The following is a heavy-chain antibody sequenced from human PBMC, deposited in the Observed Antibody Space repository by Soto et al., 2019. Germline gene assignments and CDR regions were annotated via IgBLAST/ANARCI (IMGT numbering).Heavy chain of an antibody. CDR1: GYTFTGYY. D-gene: IGHD1-26*01. CDR3: ARVLNPRSGSYTLGY. J-gene: IGHJ4*02. CDR2: INPNSGGT. Sequence: ASVKVSCKASGYTFTGYYMHWVRQAPGQGLEWMGWINPNSGGTNYAQKFQGRVTMTRDTSISTAYMELSSLRSEDTAVYYCARVLNPRSGSYTLGYWGQGTLVTVSS. V-gene: IGHV1-2*02.